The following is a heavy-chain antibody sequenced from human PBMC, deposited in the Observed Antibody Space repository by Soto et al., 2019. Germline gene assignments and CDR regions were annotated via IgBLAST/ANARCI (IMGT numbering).Heavy chain of an antibody. CDR2: ITPFNGNT. D-gene: IGHD2-2*01. CDR3: ASVYCSSTSCSSFDP. V-gene: IGHV1-45*02. CDR1: GYTFTYRY. J-gene: IGHJ5*02. Sequence: ASVKVSCKASGYTFTYRYLHWVRQAPGQALEWMGWITPFNGNTNYAQKFQDRVTITRDRSMSTAYMELSSLRSEDTAMYYCASVYCSSTSCSSFDPWGQGTLVTVSS.